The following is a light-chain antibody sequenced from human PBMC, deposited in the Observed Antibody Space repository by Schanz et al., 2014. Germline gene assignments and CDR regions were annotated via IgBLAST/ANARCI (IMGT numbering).Light chain of an antibody. V-gene: IGLV2-11*01. CDR1: SHDVQNYNY. J-gene: IGLJ1*01. CDR2: DVT. CDR3: SSYTSISTLNYV. Sequence: QSALTQPPSVSGSPGQSVTISCTGASHDVQNYNYVSWYQQHPGRAPKLIIFDVTKRPSGVPHRFSGSKSGNTASLTISGLQAEDEADYYCSSYTSISTLNYVFGSGTKLTVL.